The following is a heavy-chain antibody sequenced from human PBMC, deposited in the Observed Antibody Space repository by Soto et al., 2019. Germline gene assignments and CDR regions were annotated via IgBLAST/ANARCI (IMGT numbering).Heavy chain of an antibody. D-gene: IGHD1-26*01. Sequence: GGSLRLSCAASGFTFDSYAMTWVRLTPGKGLEWVSTISGSGARTYHADSVKGRFTVSRDNSRNTLYLQMNSLRAEDTAVYYCAKLSEDPYSGSYSDSWGQGALVTVSS. CDR1: GFTFDSYA. J-gene: IGHJ4*02. V-gene: IGHV3-23*01. CDR3: AKLSEDPYSGSYSDS. CDR2: ISGSGART.